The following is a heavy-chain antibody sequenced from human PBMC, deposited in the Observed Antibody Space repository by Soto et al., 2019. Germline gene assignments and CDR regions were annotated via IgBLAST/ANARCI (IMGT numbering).Heavy chain of an antibody. D-gene: IGHD1-26*01. CDR3: ARRWGFTFDY. CDR2: MYYSGST. Sequence: PSETLSLTCTVSGGSISSYYWSWIRQPPGKGLEWIGYMYYSGSTNYNPPLKSRVTISVDTSKNQFSLKLSSVTAADTAVYYCARRWGFTFDYWGQGTLVTSPQ. J-gene: IGHJ4*02. V-gene: IGHV4-59*08. CDR1: GGSISSYY.